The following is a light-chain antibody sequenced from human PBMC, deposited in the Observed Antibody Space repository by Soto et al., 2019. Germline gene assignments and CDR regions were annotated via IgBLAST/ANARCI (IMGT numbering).Light chain of an antibody. J-gene: IGLJ2*01. CDR2: EVT. CDR3: SSYTGSTNLVV. Sequence: QSALTQPPSASGSPGQSVTISCTGTSSDIGRYNFVSWYQHHPGKAPRLIIYEVTKRPSGVPDRFSGSKSDSTASLTVSGLQAEDEAAYYCSSYTGSTNLVVFGGGTKVTVL. CDR1: SSDIGRYNF. V-gene: IGLV2-8*01.